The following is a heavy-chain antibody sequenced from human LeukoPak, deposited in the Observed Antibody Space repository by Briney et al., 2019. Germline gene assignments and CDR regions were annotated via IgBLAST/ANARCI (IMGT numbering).Heavy chain of an antibody. CDR2: INPNSGGT. D-gene: IGHD2-21*02. CDR3: VRVAEYCGGDCSFDY. Sequence: ASVTVSCKASGYTFTGYYMHWVRQAPGQGLEWMGWINPNSGGTNYAQKFQGRVTMTRDTSNSTAYIELSRLRSHDTAVDYCVRVAEYCGGDCSFDYWGQGTLLTVSP. J-gene: IGHJ4*02. V-gene: IGHV1-2*02. CDR1: GYTFTGYY.